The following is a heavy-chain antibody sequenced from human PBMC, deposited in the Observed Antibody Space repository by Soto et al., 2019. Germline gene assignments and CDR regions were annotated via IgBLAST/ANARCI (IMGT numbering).Heavy chain of an antibody. V-gene: IGHV3-48*02. Sequence: EVQLVESGGGLVQPGGSLRLSCAASGFTFSSYSMNWVRQAPGKGLEWVSYISSSSSTIYYADSVKGRFTISRDNAKNSLYLQMNSLSDEDAAVYYLARKNTSYNDSSGRMDVWGQGTTVTVSS. J-gene: IGHJ6*02. CDR2: ISSSSSTI. CDR3: ARKNTSYNDSSGRMDV. D-gene: IGHD3-22*01. CDR1: GFTFSSYS.